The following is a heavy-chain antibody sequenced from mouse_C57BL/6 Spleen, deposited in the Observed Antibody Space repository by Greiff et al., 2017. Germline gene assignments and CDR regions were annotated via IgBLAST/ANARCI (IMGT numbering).Heavy chain of an antibody. V-gene: IGHV1-59*01. CDR3: ARGGGSSSFDY. J-gene: IGHJ2*01. CDR1: GYTFTSYW. Sequence: QVQLQQPGAELVRPGTSVKLSCKASGYTFTSYWMHWVKQRPGQGLEWIGVIDPSDSYTNYNQKFKGKATLTVDTSSSTAYMQLSSLTSEASAVYYCARGGGSSSFDYWGQGTTLTVSS. CDR2: IDPSDSYT. D-gene: IGHD1-1*01.